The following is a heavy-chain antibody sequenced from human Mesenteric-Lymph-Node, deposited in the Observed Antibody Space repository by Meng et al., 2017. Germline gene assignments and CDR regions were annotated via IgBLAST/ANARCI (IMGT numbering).Heavy chain of an antibody. CDR3: ARDIAFGRDGYNYYAFDI. CDR1: GGSVSSGSYY. V-gene: IGHV4-61*01. J-gene: IGHJ3*02. CDR2: IYYSGST. D-gene: IGHD5-24*01. Sequence: GRLKASGPRLVRPSETLSLTCTVSGGSVSSGSYYWSWIRQPPGKGLEWIGYIYYSGSTNYNPSLKSRVTISVDTSKNQFSLKLSSVTAADTAVYYCARDIAFGRDGYNYYAFDIWGQGTMVTVSS.